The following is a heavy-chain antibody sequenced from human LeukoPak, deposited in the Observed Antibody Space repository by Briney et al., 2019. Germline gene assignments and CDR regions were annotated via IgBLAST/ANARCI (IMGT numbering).Heavy chain of an antibody. CDR1: GYTFTGYY. CDR3: ARLLWFGELSTRTRRYFDY. D-gene: IGHD3-10*01. Sequence: GASVKVSCKASGYTFTGYYMHWVRQAPGQGLEWMGWINPNSGDTNYAQKFQGRVTMTRDTSINTAYMELSSLRSDDTAVYYCARLLWFGELSTRTRRYFDYWGQGTLVTVSS. CDR2: INPNSGDT. J-gene: IGHJ4*02. V-gene: IGHV1-2*02.